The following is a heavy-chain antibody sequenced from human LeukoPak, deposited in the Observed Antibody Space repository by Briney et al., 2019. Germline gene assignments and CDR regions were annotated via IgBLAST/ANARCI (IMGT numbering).Heavy chain of an antibody. V-gene: IGHV3-7*03. CDR3: ARVSKGYSSGWYPPTYYYYYYMDV. D-gene: IGHD6-19*01. J-gene: IGHJ6*03. CDR1: GFRFSSYW. Sequence: QPGGSLRLSCAASGFRFSSYWMTWVRQAPGKGLEWVANIKQDASEKYYVDSVRGRFTISRDNAKNSLYLQMNSLRAEDTAVYYCARVSKGYSSGWYPPTYYYYYYMDVWGKGTTVTISS. CDR2: IKQDASEK.